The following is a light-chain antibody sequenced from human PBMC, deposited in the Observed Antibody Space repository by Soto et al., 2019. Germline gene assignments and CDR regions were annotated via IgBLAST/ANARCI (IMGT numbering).Light chain of an antibody. CDR3: QQYGSSPPT. Sequence: EIVLTQSPATLSLSPGERATLSCRASQRCATNYLAWYQRKPGQAPRLLIYGASSRATAIPGRFSGSGSGTDFTLTITRLEPEEFAVYSCQQYGSSPPTFGQGTKVEMK. J-gene: IGKJ1*01. CDR2: GAS. V-gene: IGKV3-20*01. CDR1: QRCATNY.